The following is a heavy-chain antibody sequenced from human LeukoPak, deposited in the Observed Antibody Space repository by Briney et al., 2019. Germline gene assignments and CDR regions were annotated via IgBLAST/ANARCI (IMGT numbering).Heavy chain of an antibody. V-gene: IGHV1-18*01. CDR2: ISVDNGYT. D-gene: IGHD1-26*01. J-gene: IGHJ5*02. Sequence: ASVKVSCKASGYTFTNYAISWVRKAPGQGLEWMGWISVDNGYTNYAQKLQGRVTMTTDISTSTDYMELSSLRSEDTAVYYCARDNSVGDTAWWFDPWGQGTLVTVSS. CDR1: GYTFTNYA. CDR3: ARDNSVGDTAWWFDP.